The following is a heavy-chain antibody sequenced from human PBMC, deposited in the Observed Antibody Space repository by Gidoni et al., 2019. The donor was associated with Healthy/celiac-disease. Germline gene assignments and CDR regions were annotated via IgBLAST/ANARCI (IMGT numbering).Heavy chain of an antibody. J-gene: IGHJ4*02. D-gene: IGHD3-10*01. Sequence: QVQLVQSGAEVKKPGASVKVSCKASGYTFTSYGISWVRQAPGQGLEWMGWISAYNGNTNYAQKRQGRVTMTTDTSTSTAYMELRSLRSDDTAVYYCARDKTPNYYGSGSYPDYWGQGTLVTVSS. CDR1: GYTFTSYG. CDR2: ISAYNGNT. CDR3: ARDKTPNYYGSGSYPDY. V-gene: IGHV1-18*01.